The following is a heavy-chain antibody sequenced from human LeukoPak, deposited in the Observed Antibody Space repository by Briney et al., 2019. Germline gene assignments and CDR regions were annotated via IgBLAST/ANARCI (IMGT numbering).Heavy chain of an antibody. CDR1: GDSVSSNSAV. Sequence: SQTLSLTCAISGDSVSSNSAVWNWIRQSPSIGLEWLGRTYYRSKWYNDYAVSVKSRITINPDTSKNQFSLQLNSVTPEDTAVYYCARSPMVRGVGDIWGQGTMVTVSS. V-gene: IGHV6-1*01. CDR3: ARSPMVRGVGDI. CDR2: TYYRSKWYN. J-gene: IGHJ3*02. D-gene: IGHD3-10*01.